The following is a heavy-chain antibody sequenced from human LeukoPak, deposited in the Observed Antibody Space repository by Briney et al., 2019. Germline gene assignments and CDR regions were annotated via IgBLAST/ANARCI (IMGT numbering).Heavy chain of an antibody. J-gene: IGHJ4*02. CDR1: GFTFSSYA. D-gene: IGHD3-22*01. Sequence: GSLRLSCAASGFTFSSYAMSWVRQAPGKGLEWVSAISGSGGSTYYADSVKGRFTISRDNPKNTLYLQMNSLRAEDTAVYYCAKDRDSSGYYYSYWGQGTLVTVSS. V-gene: IGHV3-23*01. CDR2: ISGSGGST. CDR3: AKDRDSSGYYYSY.